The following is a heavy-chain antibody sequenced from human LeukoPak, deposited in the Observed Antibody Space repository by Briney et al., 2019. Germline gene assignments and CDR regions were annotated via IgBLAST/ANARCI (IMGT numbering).Heavy chain of an antibody. V-gene: IGHV3-23*01. CDR1: GFTFSSYA. D-gene: IGHD3-22*01. CDR2: ISASGGST. Sequence: PGGSLRLSCAASGFTFSSYAMNWVRQAPGKGLEWVSTISASGGSTNYVDSVRGRFTISRDNSKNTLYLQMNSLRAEDTAVYYCAKYYYDSSGCFDYWGQGTLVTVSS. CDR3: AKYYYDSSGCFDY. J-gene: IGHJ4*02.